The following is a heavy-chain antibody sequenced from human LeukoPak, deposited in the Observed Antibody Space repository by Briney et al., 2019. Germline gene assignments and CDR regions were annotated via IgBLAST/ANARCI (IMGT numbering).Heavy chain of an antibody. D-gene: IGHD5-18*01. CDR1: GYTFTGYY. CDR2: INPNSGGT. V-gene: IGHV1-2*02. J-gene: IGHJ4*02. Sequence: ASVKVSCKASGYTFTGYYMHWVRQAPGQGLEWMGWINPNSGGTNYAQKFQGRVTMTRDESTSTAYMELSSLRSEDTAVYYCATRRRGDTAMASVYWGQGTLVTVSS. CDR3: ATRRRGDTAMASVY.